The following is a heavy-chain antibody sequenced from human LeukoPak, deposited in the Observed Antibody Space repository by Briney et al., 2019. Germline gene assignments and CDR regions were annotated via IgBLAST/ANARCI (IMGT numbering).Heavy chain of an antibody. CDR3: ASMRYSCGYFRRVGMDV. V-gene: IGHV4-34*01. Sequence: SETLSLTCAVYGGSFSGYYWSWIRQPPGKGLEWIGEINHSGSTNYNPSLKSRVTISVDTSKNQFSLKLSSATAADTAVYYCASMRYSCGYFRRVGMDVWGQGTTVTVSS. D-gene: IGHD5-18*01. CDR1: GGSFSGYY. J-gene: IGHJ6*02. CDR2: INHSGST.